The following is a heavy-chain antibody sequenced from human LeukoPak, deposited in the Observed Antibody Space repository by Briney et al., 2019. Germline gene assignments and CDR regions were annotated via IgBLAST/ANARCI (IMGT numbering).Heavy chain of an antibody. Sequence: ASVKVSCKASGYTFTSYAINWVRQAPGQGLEWMGWINPNSGNTGYAQKFQGRVTITRNTSISTAYMELSSLRSEDTAVYYCARSMVGARNWGQGTLVTVSS. D-gene: IGHD1-26*01. CDR2: INPNSGNT. J-gene: IGHJ4*02. V-gene: IGHV1-8*03. CDR1: GYTFTSYA. CDR3: ARSMVGARN.